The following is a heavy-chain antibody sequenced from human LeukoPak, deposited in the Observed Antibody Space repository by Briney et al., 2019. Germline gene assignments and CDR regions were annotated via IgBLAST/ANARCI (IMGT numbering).Heavy chain of an antibody. D-gene: IGHD1-7*01. CDR1: DSSFTNYW. V-gene: IGHV5-51*01. Sequence: GESLKISCKDSDSSFTNYWIGWVRQMPGKGLEWMGIIRPDDSDTRYSPSFQGQVTISADKSTSTAYLQWSSLKASDTAMYYCARARHGNCYWDYWGQGTLVTVSS. J-gene: IGHJ4*02. CDR2: IRPDDSDT. CDR3: ARARHGNCYWDY.